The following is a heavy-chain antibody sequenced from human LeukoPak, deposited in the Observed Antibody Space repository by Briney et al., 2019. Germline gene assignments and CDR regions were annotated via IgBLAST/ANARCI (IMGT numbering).Heavy chain of an antibody. J-gene: IGHJ4*02. V-gene: IGHV3-30*04. D-gene: IGHD6-19*01. CDR3: AREHISGWYDY. CDR1: GFTFITYN. CDR2: ISYDGRNE. Sequence: GGSLRLSCAASGFTFITYNVPWVRQAPGKGLEWVAVISYDGRNEYYADSVKGRFTISRDNSKNTLYLQLNSLRADDTAVYYCAREHISGWYDYWGQGTLVTVSS.